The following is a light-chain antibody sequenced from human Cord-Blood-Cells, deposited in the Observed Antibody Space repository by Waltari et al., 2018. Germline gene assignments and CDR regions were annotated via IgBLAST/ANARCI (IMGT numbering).Light chain of an antibody. CDR1: RGPSRYA. CDR3: QTWGTGIL. Sequence: QLGLPHSPSASASRGTSVKLTCTLTRGPSRYAITEHQQQPENGPRYLMKLNRDGSHSKGDGIPDRFSGSSSGAERYLTISSLQSEDEADYYCQTWGTGILFGGGTKLTVL. CDR2: LNRDGSH. J-gene: IGLJ3*02. V-gene: IGLV4-69*01.